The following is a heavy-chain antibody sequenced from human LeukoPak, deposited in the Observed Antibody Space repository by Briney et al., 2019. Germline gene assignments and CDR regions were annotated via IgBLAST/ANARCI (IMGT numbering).Heavy chain of an antibody. CDR2: ISSSSSYI. D-gene: IGHD2-8*01. CDR1: GFSFSDYH. CDR3: AMALDTPVSY. Sequence: PGGSLRLSCAASGFSFSDYHMSWIRQAPGKGLEWVSSISSSSSYIYYADSVKGLFTISRDNAKNSLYLQMNSLRAEDTAVYYCAMALDTPVSYWGQGTLVTVSS. V-gene: IGHV3-11*06. J-gene: IGHJ4*02.